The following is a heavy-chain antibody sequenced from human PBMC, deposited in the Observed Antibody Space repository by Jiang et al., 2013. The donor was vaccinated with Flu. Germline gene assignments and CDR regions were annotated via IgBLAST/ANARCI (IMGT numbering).Heavy chain of an antibody. CDR1: GGSISSSNW. Sequence: GSGLVKPSGTLSLTCAVFGGSISSSNWWSWVRQPPGKGLEWIGEIYHSGSTNYNPSLKSRVTISVDKSKNQFSLKLSSVTAADTAVYYCARALVGADFGPRAYYFDYWGQGTLVTVSS. D-gene: IGHD1-26*01. V-gene: IGHV4-4*02. J-gene: IGHJ4*02. CDR2: IYHSGST. CDR3: ARALVGADFGPRAYYFDY.